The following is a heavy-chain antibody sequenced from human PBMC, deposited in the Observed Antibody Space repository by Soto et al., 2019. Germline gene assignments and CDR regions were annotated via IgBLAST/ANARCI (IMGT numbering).Heavy chain of an antibody. V-gene: IGHV4-34*01. CDR3: ARVSGIYYYGMDV. CDR1: GGSISSGNYY. J-gene: IGHJ6*02. D-gene: IGHD3-10*01. CDR2: INHSGST. Sequence: SETLSLTCTVSGGSISSGNYYWSWIRQHPGKGLEWIGEINHSGSTNYNPSLKSRVTISVDTSKNQFSLKLSSVTAADTAVYYCARVSGIYYYGMDVWGQGTTVTVSS.